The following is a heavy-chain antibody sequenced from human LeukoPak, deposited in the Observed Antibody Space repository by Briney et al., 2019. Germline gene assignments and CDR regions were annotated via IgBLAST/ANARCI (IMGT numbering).Heavy chain of an antibody. J-gene: IGHJ5*02. CDR2: INPSGGST. Sequence: ASVKVSCKASGYTFTSYYMHWVRQAPGQGLEWMGIINPSGGSTSYAQKFQGRATMTRDTSTSTVYMELSSLRSEDTAVYYCARGDIVVVPAAIRSLDWFDPWGQGTLVTVSS. CDR3: ARGDIVVVPAAIRSLDWFDP. V-gene: IGHV1-46*01. D-gene: IGHD2-2*02. CDR1: GYTFTSYY.